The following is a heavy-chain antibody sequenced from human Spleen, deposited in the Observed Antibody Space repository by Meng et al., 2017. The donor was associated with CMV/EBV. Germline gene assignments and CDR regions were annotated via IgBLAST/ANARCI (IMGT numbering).Heavy chain of an antibody. J-gene: IGHJ4*02. CDR3: ARQGVSGSYYFDY. Sequence: SETLSLTCTVSGGSVSSGSYYWSWIRQPPGKGLEWIGSIYYSGSTYYNPSLKSRVTISVDTSKNQFSLKLSSVTAADTAVYYCARQGVSGSYYFDYWGQGTLVTVSS. CDR1: GGSVSSGSYY. CDR2: IYYSGST. V-gene: IGHV4-39*01. D-gene: IGHD1-26*01.